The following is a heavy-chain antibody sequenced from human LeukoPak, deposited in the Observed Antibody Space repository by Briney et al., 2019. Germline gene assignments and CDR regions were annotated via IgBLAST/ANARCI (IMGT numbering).Heavy chain of an antibody. CDR2: ISSSSSYI. Sequence: KPGGSLRLSCAASGFTFSSYSRNWVRQAPGKGLEWISSISSSSSYIYYADSVKGRFTISRDKAKNSLYLQMNSLRAEDTAVYYCARALGGSTGAFDIWGQGTMVTVSS. D-gene: IGHD3-16*01. CDR3: ARALGGSTGAFDI. CDR1: GFTFSSYS. V-gene: IGHV3-21*01. J-gene: IGHJ3*02.